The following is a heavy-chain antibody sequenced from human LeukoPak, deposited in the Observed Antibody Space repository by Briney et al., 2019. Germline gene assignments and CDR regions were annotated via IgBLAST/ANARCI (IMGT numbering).Heavy chain of an antibody. D-gene: IGHD5-12*01. Sequence: GGSLRLSCAASGFTVSSNYMSWVRQAPGKGLEWVSVIYSGGSTYYADSVEGRFTISRDNSKNTLYLQMNSLRAEDTAVYYCARAFRGYSGYVDYWGQGTLVTVSS. V-gene: IGHV3-53*01. J-gene: IGHJ4*02. CDR3: ARAFRGYSGYVDY. CDR1: GFTVSSNY. CDR2: IYSGGST.